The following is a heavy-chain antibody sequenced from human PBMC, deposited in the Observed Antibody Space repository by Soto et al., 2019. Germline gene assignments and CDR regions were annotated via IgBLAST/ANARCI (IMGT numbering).Heavy chain of an antibody. D-gene: IGHD6-6*01. J-gene: IGHJ6*03. CDR1: GGSFSGYY. Sequence: PSETLSLTCAVYGGSFSGYYWSWIRQPPGKGLEWIGEINHSGSTNYNPSLKSRVTISVDTSKNQFSLKRSSVTAADTAVYYCARALVRSSSAYYYYYYYMDVWGKGTTVTVSS. CDR3: ARALVRSSSAYYYYYYYMDV. CDR2: INHSGST. V-gene: IGHV4-34*01.